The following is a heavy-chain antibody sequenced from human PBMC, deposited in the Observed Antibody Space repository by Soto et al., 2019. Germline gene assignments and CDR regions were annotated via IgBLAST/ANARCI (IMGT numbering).Heavy chain of an antibody. V-gene: IGHV1-2*04. CDR2: INPQSGGT. CDR1: GYSFTDYH. J-gene: IGHJ6*02. CDR3: ARGDSTDCSNGVCFFFYNHDMDV. Sequence: QVQLVQSGAEVKKPGASVKVSCKASGYSFTDYHIHWVRQAPGQGLEWLGRINPQSGGTSTAQKFQGWVTMTTDTSISTASMELTRLTSDDTAIYYCARGDSTDCSNGVCFFFYNHDMDVWGQGTTVTVAS. D-gene: IGHD2-8*01.